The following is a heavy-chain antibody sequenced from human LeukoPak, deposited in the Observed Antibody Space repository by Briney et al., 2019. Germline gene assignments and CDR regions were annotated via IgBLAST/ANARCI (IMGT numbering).Heavy chain of an antibody. V-gene: IGHV1-2*02. CDR1: GYTFTGYY. CDR3: ATVVARGYYYMDV. CDR2: INPNSGGT. Sequence: ASVRVSCKASGYTFTGYYMHWVRQAPGQGLEWMGWINPNSGGTNYAQKFQGRVTMTRDTSISTAYMELSRLTSDDTAVYYCATVVARGYYYMDVWGKGTTVTVSS. D-gene: IGHD2-15*01. J-gene: IGHJ6*03.